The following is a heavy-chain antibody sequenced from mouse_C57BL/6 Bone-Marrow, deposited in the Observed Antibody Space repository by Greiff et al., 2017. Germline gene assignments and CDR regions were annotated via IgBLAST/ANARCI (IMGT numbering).Heavy chain of an antibody. Sequence: VQLQQSGAELVRPGASVTLSCKASGYTFTDYEMHWVKQTPVHGLEWIGAIDPETGGTAYNQKFKGKARLTADKSSSTAYMELRSLTSEDSAVYYCTRRAASDWGQGTSVTVSS. CDR2: IDPETGGT. CDR3: TRRAASD. CDR1: GYTFTDYE. J-gene: IGHJ4*01. D-gene: IGHD3-1*01. V-gene: IGHV1-15*01.